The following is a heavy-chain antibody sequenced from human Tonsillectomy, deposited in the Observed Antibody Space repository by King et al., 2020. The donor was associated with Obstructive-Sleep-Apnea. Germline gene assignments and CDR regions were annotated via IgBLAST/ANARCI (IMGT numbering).Heavy chain of an antibody. CDR2: INPNSGGT. CDR3: ATVAITTATYYFDY. D-gene: IGHD4-17*01. J-gene: IGHJ4*02. CDR1: GYPFTAYY. V-gene: IGHV1-2*02. Sequence: VQLVESGAEVKKPGASVKVSCRASGYPFTAYYVHWVRQAPGQGLEWMGWINPNSGGTNYAQKIQGRVTRTRDTSISTAYMDLSRLRSDDTAVYYCATVAITTATYYFDYWGQGTLVTVSS.